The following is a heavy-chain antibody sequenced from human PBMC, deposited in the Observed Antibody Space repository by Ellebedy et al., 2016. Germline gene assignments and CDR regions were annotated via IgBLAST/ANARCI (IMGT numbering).Heavy chain of an antibody. CDR1: GLTFSSYS. V-gene: IGHV3-21*01. CDR2: ISSSSSYI. CDR3: ARETYYYGSGSYYTP. Sequence: GESLKISXAASGLTFSSYSMNWVRQAPGKGLEWVSSISSSSSYIYYADSVKGRFTISRDNAKNSLYLQMNSLRAEDTAVYYCARETYYYGSGSYYTPWGQGTLVTVSS. D-gene: IGHD3-10*01. J-gene: IGHJ5*02.